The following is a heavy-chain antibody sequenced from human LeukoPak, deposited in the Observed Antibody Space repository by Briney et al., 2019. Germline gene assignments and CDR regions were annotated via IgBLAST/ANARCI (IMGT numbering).Heavy chain of an antibody. J-gene: IGHJ4*02. CDR1: GGSSSGYY. CDR3: ARGQRAYSSSWFDY. V-gene: IGHV4-34*01. Sequence: PSETLSLTCAVYGGSSSGYYWSWIRQPPGKGLEWIGEINHSGSTNYNPSLKSRVTISVDTSKNQFSLKLSSVTAADTAVYYCARGQRAYSSSWFDYWGQGTLSPSPQ. D-gene: IGHD6-6*01. CDR2: INHSGST.